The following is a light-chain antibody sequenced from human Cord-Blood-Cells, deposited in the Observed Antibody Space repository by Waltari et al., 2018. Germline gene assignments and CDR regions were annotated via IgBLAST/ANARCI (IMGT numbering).Light chain of an antibody. Sequence: DIVMTQSPLSLPVTPGEPASISFRSSQSLLHSNGYNYLDWYLQKPGQSPQLLIDLGSNRASGVPDRFSGSGSGTDFTLKISRVEAEDVGVYYCMQALQTPRTFGQGTKVEIK. V-gene: IGKV2-28*01. J-gene: IGKJ1*01. CDR1: QSLLHSNGYNY. CDR3: MQALQTPRT. CDR2: LGS.